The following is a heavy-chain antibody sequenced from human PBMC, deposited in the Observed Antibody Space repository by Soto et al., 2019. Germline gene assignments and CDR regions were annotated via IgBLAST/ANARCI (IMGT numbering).Heavy chain of an antibody. Sequence: SVKVSCKASGGTFSSYAISWVRQAPGQGREWMGGIIPIFGTANYAQKFQGRVTITAAKSTSTAYMELCSLRSEDTAVYYCARTPLHDYGGPNAFENWGQGTMVTVSS. CDR3: ARTPLHDYGGPNAFEN. CDR2: IIPIFGTA. J-gene: IGHJ3*02. D-gene: IGHD4-17*01. CDR1: GGTFSSYA. V-gene: IGHV1-69*06.